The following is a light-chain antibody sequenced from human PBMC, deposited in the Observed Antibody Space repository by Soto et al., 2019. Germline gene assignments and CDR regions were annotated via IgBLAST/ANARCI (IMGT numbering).Light chain of an antibody. Sequence: DIQMTQSPSSLSASVGDRVTITCQASQDISNYLNWYQQKPGKAPKLLIYDASNLETGVPSRFSGSGSGTDFPFTISSLQPEDIATYYCQQYDNLPRLTFGPGTKVDIK. CDR2: DAS. J-gene: IGKJ3*01. CDR3: QQYDNLPRLT. CDR1: QDISNY. V-gene: IGKV1-33*01.